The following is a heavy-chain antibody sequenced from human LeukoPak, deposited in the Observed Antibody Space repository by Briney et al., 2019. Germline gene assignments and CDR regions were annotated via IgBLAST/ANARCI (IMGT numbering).Heavy chain of an antibody. J-gene: IGHJ4*02. D-gene: IGHD1-26*01. CDR1: GFTFRSYA. Sequence: GGSLRLSCAASGFTFRSYAMSWVRQAPGKGLEWVSTISGSGSSTYHADSVEGRFTISRDNSKNTLYLQMNSLRAEDTAVYYCARASTEWELLRDFDYWGQGTLVTVSS. CDR3: ARASTEWELLRDFDY. V-gene: IGHV3-23*01. CDR2: ISGSGSST.